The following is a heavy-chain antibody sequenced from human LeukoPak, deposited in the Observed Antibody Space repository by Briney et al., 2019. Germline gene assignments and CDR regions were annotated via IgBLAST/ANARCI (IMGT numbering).Heavy chain of an antibody. CDR2: IIPIFGTA. CDR3: ARERLRRYFDY. V-gene: IGHV1-69*13. D-gene: IGHD5-12*01. CDR1: GYTFTSYG. J-gene: IGHJ4*02. Sequence: AASVKVSCKASGYTFTSYGISWVRQAPGQGLEWMGGIIPIFGTANYAQKFQGRVTITADESTSTAYMELSSLRSEDTAVYYCARERLRRYFDYWGQGTLVTVSS.